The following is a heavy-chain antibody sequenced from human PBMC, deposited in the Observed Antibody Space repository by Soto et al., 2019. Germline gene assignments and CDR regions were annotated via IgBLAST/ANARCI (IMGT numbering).Heavy chain of an antibody. CDR1: GGSISSSSYY. Sequence: SETLSLTCTVSGGSISSSSYYWGWIRQPPGKGLEWIGSIYYSGSTYYNPSLKSRVTISVDTSKNQFSLKLSSVTAADTAVYYSATPGFCSSAGCTFDDWGQGTLVSVPS. CDR3: ATPGFCSSAGCTFDD. J-gene: IGHJ4*01. D-gene: IGHD6-19*01. V-gene: IGHV4-39*01. CDR2: IYYSGST.